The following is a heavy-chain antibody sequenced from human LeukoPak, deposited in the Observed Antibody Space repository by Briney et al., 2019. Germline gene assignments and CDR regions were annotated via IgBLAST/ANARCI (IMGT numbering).Heavy chain of an antibody. J-gene: IGHJ4*02. D-gene: IGHD3-9*01. V-gene: IGHV4-59*08. Sequence: PSETLSLTCTVSGGSISSYYWSRIRQPPGKGLEWIGYIYYSGSTNYNPSLKSRVTISVGTSKNQFSLKLSSVTAADTAVYYCARQSYDILTGYYRFDYWGQGTLVTVSS. CDR3: ARQSYDILTGYYRFDY. CDR1: GGSISSYY. CDR2: IYYSGST.